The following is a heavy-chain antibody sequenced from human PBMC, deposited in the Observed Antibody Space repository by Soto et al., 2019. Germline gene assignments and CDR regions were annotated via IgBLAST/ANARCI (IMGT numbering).Heavy chain of an antibody. V-gene: IGHV1-69*01. Sequence: QVQLVQSGAEVKKQGSSVKVSCKASGGTFSSYSINWVRQAPGQGLEWMGEIIPIFGTANYAQKFQGRVTITADESTSTAYMELSSLRSEDTAVYYCARDGGRHSGGIDYWGQGTLVTVSS. CDR1: GGTFSSYS. CDR3: ARDGGRHSGGIDY. CDR2: IIPIFGTA. J-gene: IGHJ4*02. D-gene: IGHD1-26*01.